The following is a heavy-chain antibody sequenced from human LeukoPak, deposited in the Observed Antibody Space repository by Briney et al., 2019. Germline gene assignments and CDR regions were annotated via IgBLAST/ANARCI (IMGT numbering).Heavy chain of an antibody. CDR1: EYTFTDYA. Sequence: ASVKVSCKASEYTFTDYAINWVRQAPGQRLEWMGWINAGNGNTRYSQRFQGRVTITRDTSASTAYMELRSLRSDDTAVYYCARDPDPYGDSEPPDYWGQGTLVTVSS. CDR3: ARDPDPYGDSEPPDY. CDR2: INAGNGNT. J-gene: IGHJ4*02. D-gene: IGHD4-17*01. V-gene: IGHV1-3*01.